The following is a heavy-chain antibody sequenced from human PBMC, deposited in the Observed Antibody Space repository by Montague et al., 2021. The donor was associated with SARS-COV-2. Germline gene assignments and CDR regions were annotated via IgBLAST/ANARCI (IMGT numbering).Heavy chain of an antibody. V-gene: IGHV4-39*01. CDR1: GGSISRSTSS. J-gene: IGHJ6*02. CDR2: ISYTGRT. CDR3: ARLPLVSSWSRAEGYYYYGMDV. D-gene: IGHD6-13*01. Sequence: SETLSLTCTVSGGSISRSTSSWAWIRQPPGKGLEWIGSISYTGRTXYNPSLQSRVTISVDTSRNRFSLRLSSVTAADTSAYYCARLPLVSSWSRAEGYYYYGMDVWGQGTTVTVSS.